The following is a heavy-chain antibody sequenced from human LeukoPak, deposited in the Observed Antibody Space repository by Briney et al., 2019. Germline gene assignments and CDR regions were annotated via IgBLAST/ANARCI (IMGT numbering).Heavy chain of an antibody. Sequence: PSETLSLTCTVSGGSISSSSYCWGWIRQPPGKGLEWIGSIYYSRSTYYNPSLKSRVTISLDTSKNQFSLRLSSVTAADTAVYYCARVADSSGYYYQNWYFDLWGRGTLVTVSS. D-gene: IGHD3-22*01. CDR2: IYYSRST. J-gene: IGHJ2*01. CDR3: ARVADSSGYYYQNWYFDL. CDR1: GGSISSSSYC. V-gene: IGHV4-39*07.